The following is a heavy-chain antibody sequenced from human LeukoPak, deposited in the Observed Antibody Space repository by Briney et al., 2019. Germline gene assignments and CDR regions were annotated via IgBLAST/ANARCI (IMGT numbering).Heavy chain of an antibody. CDR3: ARQAYGSGSYERPFDF. J-gene: IGHJ4*02. CDR2: IHSSGTT. V-gene: IGHV4-4*09. D-gene: IGHD3-10*01. Sequence: SETLSLTCSVSGGSIINYYWSWIRQAPGKGLEWLGHIHSSGTTNYNPSLQSSVTISVDPSKHPFSLKLTSVTAAHTAVVYCARQAYGSGSYERPFDFWGQGILVTASS. CDR1: GGSIINYY.